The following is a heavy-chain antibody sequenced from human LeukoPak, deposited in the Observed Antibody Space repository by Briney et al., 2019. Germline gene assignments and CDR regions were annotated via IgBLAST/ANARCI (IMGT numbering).Heavy chain of an antibody. J-gene: IGHJ5*02. CDR3: AKDLPPITIFGVAPFDP. Sequence: GGSLRLSCAASGFTVSSNYMSWVRQAPGKGLEWVSVIYSGGSTYYADSVKGRFTISRDNSKNTLYLQMNSLRAEDTAVYYCAKDLPPITIFGVAPFDPWGQGTLVTVSS. V-gene: IGHV3-53*05. D-gene: IGHD3-3*01. CDR2: IYSGGST. CDR1: GFTVSSNY.